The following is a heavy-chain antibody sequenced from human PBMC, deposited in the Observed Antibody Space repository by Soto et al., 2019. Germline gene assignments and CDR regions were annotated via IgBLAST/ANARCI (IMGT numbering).Heavy chain of an antibody. Sequence: GGSLRLSCAVSGFTLSDPWMSWVRQVPGKGLEWVANMKLHGSDKNYADSVKGRFTISTDNAKNSLFLQMNSLRFDDTAVYYCGGGSGWIFDYWGQGTPVTVSS. V-gene: IGHV3-7*04. J-gene: IGHJ4*02. CDR1: GFTLSDPW. D-gene: IGHD6-19*01. CDR3: GGGSGWIFDY. CDR2: MKLHGSDK.